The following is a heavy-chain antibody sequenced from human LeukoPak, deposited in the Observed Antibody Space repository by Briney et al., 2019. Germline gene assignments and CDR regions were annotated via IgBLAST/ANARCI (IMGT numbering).Heavy chain of an antibody. CDR2: IYTSGST. V-gene: IGHV4-4*07. CDR3: ASGRELLWFGDPPDFDY. Sequence: PSETLSLTCTVSGGSISSYYWSWIRQPAGKGLEWIGRIYTSGSTNYNPSLKSRVTMSVDTSKNQFSLKLSSVTAADTAVYYCASGRELLWFGDPPDFDYWGKGTLVTVSS. D-gene: IGHD3-10*01. J-gene: IGHJ4*02. CDR1: GGSISSYY.